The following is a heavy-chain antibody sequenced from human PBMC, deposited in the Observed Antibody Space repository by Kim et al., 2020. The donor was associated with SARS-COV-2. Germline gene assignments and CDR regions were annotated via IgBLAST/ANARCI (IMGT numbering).Heavy chain of an antibody. CDR2: IIPIFGTA. V-gene: IGHV1-69*13. J-gene: IGHJ6*02. Sequence: SVKVSCKASGGTFSSYAISWVRQAPGQGLEWMGGIIPIFGTANYAQKFQGRVTITADESTSTAYMELSSLRSEDTAVYYCASLGPRGAAARSYYYYGMDVWGQGTTVTVSS. CDR1: GGTFSSYA. CDR3: ASLGPRGAAARSYYYYGMDV. D-gene: IGHD6-13*01.